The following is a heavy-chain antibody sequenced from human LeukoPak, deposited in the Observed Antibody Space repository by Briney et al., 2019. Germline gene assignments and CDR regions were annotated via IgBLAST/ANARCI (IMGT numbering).Heavy chain of an antibody. J-gene: IGHJ3*02. CDR2: IIPIFGTA. CDR3: AREGETGITGTRLDI. V-gene: IGHV1-69*05. Sequence: ASVKVSCKASGGTFSSYAISWVRQAPGQGLEWMGGIIPIFGTANYAQKFQGRVTITTDESTSTAYMELSSLRSEDTAVYYCAREGETGITGTRLDIWGQGTMVTVSS. CDR1: GGTFSSYA. D-gene: IGHD1-7*01.